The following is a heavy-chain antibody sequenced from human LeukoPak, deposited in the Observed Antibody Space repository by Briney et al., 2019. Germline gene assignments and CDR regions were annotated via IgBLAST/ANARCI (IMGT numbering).Heavy chain of an antibody. CDR1: GYSISSDYY. J-gene: IGHJ5*01. Sequence: SETLSLTCAVSGYSISSDYYWGWIRQPPGKGLERIGSIYQSGSTHYNPSLKSRVTISVDTSKNQFSLKLNSVTAADTAVYYCARKSSWYFDFWGQGTLVTVSS. V-gene: IGHV4-38-2*01. CDR2: IYQSGST. CDR3: ARKSSWYFDF. D-gene: IGHD6-13*01.